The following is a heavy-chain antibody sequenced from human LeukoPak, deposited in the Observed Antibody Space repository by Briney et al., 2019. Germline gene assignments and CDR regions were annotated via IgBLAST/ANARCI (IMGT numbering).Heavy chain of an antibody. Sequence: SETLSLTCTVSGDSVSSGRYYWGWIRQPPGKGLEWIGEINHSGSTNYNPSLKSRVTISVDTSKNQFSLKLSSVTAADTAVYYCSRSSSFDYWGQGTLVTVSS. V-gene: IGHV4-39*07. CDR3: SRSSSFDY. CDR1: GDSVSSGRYY. J-gene: IGHJ4*02. CDR2: INHSGST.